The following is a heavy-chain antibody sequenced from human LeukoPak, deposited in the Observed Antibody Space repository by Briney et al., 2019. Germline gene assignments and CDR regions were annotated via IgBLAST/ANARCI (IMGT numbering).Heavy chain of an antibody. J-gene: IGHJ4*02. CDR1: GFTFSSYE. CDR3: ARERSRDGYYHSPFDY. CDR2: ISSSGTTI. V-gene: IGHV3-48*03. D-gene: IGHD5-24*01. Sequence: GGSLRLSCAISGFTFSSYEMNWVRQAPGKGLEWVSYISSSGTTIYYADSVKGRFTISRDNAKNSLYLQMNSLRAEDTAVYYCARERSRDGYYHSPFDYWGQGTLVTVSS.